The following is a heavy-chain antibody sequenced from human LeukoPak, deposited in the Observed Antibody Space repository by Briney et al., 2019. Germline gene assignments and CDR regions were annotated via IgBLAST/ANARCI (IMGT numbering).Heavy chain of an antibody. CDR1: GFTFSSYA. Sequence: GGSLRLSCAASGFTFSSYAMSWVRQAPRKGLEWVSSISGSGGTTYYADSVKGRFTISRDNSKNTLYLQMNSLRAEDTAVYYCAKGITMIVVVIRTGFDYWGQGTLVTVSS. J-gene: IGHJ4*02. D-gene: IGHD3-22*01. CDR3: AKGITMIVVVIRTGFDY. CDR2: ISGSGGTT. V-gene: IGHV3-23*01.